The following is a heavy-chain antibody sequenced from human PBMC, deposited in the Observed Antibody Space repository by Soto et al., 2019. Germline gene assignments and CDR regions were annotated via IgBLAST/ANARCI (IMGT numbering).Heavy chain of an antibody. CDR3: ARSSGYLPWGY. J-gene: IGHJ4*02. CDR2: IHHSGST. D-gene: IGHD5-12*01. CDR1: GYPLSSGYY. Sequence: PSETLSLTCAVSGYPLSSGYYWGWIRQHPGKGLQWIGIIHHSGSTYYNPSLRSRITISVDTSKNQFSPKMPSVTAADTAVYYFARSSGYLPWGYWGQGILVTVSS. V-gene: IGHV4-38-2*01.